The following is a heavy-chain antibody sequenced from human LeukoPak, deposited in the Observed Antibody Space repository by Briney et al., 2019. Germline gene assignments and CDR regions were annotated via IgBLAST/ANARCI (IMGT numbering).Heavy chain of an antibody. CDR3: VRLLGPNQSFLDY. J-gene: IGHJ4*02. CDR2: MNNNGLDI. V-gene: IGHV3-11*04. D-gene: IGHD1-26*01. Sequence: PGGSLRLSCAASGFVFNDYYMNWFRQAPGKGLEWVSFMNNNGLDIYYADSVKGRFTISRDNAKKSLYLQMNSLRAEDTAVYYCVRLLGPNQSFLDYWGQGTLVTVSS. CDR1: GFVFNDYY.